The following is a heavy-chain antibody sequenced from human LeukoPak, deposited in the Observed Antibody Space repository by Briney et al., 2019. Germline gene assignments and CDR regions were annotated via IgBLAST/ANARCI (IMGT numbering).Heavy chain of an antibody. CDR1: GGTFSSYA. J-gene: IGHJ6*02. CDR2: IIPIFGTA. CDR3: AEARGYSYGFPYYGMDV. D-gene: IGHD5-18*01. Sequence: SVKVSCKASGGTFSSYAISWVRQAPGQGLEWMGGIIPIFGTANYAQKFQGRVTITADESTSTAYMELSSLRSDDTAVYYCAEARGYSYGFPYYGMDVWGQGTTVTVSS. V-gene: IGHV1-69*01.